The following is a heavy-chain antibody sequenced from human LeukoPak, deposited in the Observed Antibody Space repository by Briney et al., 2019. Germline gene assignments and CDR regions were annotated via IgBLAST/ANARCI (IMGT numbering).Heavy chain of an antibody. CDR2: IYYNGNT. J-gene: IGHJ6*02. V-gene: IGHV4-59*01. CDR1: DGSINSYY. CDR3: ARGRSNYYGMDV. D-gene: IGHD1-26*01. Sequence: SETLSLTCSVSDGSINSYYWNWTRGPPGKGLEWIGYIYYNGNTNYSPSLKSRVTMSVDTSKNLFSLRVSSVTAADTAVYYCARGRSNYYGMDVWGQGTTVTVSS.